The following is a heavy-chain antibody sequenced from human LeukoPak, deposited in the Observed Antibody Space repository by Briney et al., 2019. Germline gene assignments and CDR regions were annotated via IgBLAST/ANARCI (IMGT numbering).Heavy chain of an antibody. Sequence: SETLSLTCTVSGGSISSYYWSWIRQLAGKGLEWIGRIYTSGSTNYNPSLKSRVTMSVDTSKNQFSLKLSSVTAADTAVYYCARDAYDFWRGYSEYYFDYWGQGTLVTVSS. CDR3: ARDAYDFWRGYSEYYFDY. J-gene: IGHJ4*02. V-gene: IGHV4-4*07. CDR2: IYTSGST. CDR1: GGSISSYY. D-gene: IGHD3-3*01.